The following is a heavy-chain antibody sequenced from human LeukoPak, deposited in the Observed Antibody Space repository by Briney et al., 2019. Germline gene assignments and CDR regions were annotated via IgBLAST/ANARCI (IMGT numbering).Heavy chain of an antibody. V-gene: IGHV3-23*01. CDR3: ASAQAWELVHWLDP. CDR2: ISGSARST. CDR1: GFTFSSYA. J-gene: IGHJ5*02. D-gene: IGHD1-26*01. Sequence: GGSLRLSCAASGFTFSSYAMSWVRQAPGKGLEWVPGISGSARSTYYADSVKGRFTISRDNSKNTLYLQMNSLRAEDTAVYYCASAQAWELVHWLDPWGQGTRVTVSS.